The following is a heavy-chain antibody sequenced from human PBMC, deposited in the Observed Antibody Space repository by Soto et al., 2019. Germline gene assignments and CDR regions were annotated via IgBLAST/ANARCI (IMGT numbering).Heavy chain of an antibody. CDR2: ISWNSGSV. CDR1: GFTFHDYA. D-gene: IGHD6-13*01. J-gene: IGHJ4*02. Sequence: HPGGSLRLSCAASGFTFHDYAIHWVRQAPGKGLEWVSGISWNSGSVVYADSVKGRFTTSRDNAKNSLYLQMTSLRPEDTAIYYCAKLAAAGIQPFDYWGQGTLVTVSS. CDR3: AKLAAAGIQPFDY. V-gene: IGHV3-9*01.